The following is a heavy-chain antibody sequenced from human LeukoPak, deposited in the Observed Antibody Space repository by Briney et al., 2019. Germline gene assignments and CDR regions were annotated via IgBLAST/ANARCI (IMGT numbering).Heavy chain of an antibody. CDR3: ARNNWSTYYYYYYMDV. CDR1: GYSISSGYY. J-gene: IGHJ6*03. Sequence: SETLSLTCAVSGYSISSGYYWGWIRQPPGKGLEWIGSIYHSGSTYYNPSLKSRVTISVDTSKSQFSLKLSSVTAADTAVYYCARNNWSTYYYYYYMDVWGKGTTVTVSS. CDR2: IYHSGST. D-gene: IGHD1-1*01. V-gene: IGHV4-38-2*01.